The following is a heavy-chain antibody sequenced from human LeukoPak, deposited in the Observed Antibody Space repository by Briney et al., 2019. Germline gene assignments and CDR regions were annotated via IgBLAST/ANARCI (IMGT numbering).Heavy chain of an antibody. D-gene: IGHD3-16*01. CDR3: AKELKLTPFDY. V-gene: IGHV3-30*02. Sequence: PEGSLRLSCAASGFSFSDSGIHWVRQAPGKGLEWVSFIQSDGSDKFYADSVKGRFTISRDNSKNTVFLQMNSLRAEDTAVYYCAKELKLTPFDYWGQGTLVAVSS. J-gene: IGHJ4*02. CDR1: GFSFSDSG. CDR2: IQSDGSDK.